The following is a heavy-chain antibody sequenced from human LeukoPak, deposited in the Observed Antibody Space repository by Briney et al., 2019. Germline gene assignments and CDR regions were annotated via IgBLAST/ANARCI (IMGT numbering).Heavy chain of an antibody. CDR2: ITSGVGIT. Sequence: PGGSLRLSCAASGFTFSNYGMNWVRQAPGKGLEWVCIITSGVGITYYAESVKGGFTISRDNSKKTLYLQMSSLRAEDTAVYYCAKGDYYDHDYWGQGTLVTVSS. CDR1: GFTFSNYG. J-gene: IGHJ4*02. V-gene: IGHV3-23*01. D-gene: IGHD3-22*01. CDR3: AKGDYYDHDY.